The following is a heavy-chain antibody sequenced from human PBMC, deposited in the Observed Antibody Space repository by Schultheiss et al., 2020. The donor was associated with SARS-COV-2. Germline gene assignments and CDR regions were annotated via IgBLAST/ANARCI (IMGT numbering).Heavy chain of an antibody. CDR3: ARDKGDYYPSHDAFDI. J-gene: IGHJ3*02. CDR1: GYTFTSYG. D-gene: IGHD4-17*01. CDR2: ISAYNGNT. V-gene: IGHV1-18*01. Sequence: ASVKVSCKASGYTFTSYGIAWVRQAPGQGLEWMGWISAYNGNTNYAQKLKGRVTLTTDTSTTTAYMDLRSLRSDDTAVYYCARDKGDYYPSHDAFDIWGQGTMVTVAS.